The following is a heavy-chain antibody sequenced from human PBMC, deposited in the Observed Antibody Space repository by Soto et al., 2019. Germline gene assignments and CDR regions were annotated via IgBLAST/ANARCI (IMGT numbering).Heavy chain of an antibody. D-gene: IGHD4-17*01. CDR3: AKMVTTYYYYYMDV. V-gene: IGHV3-48*01. CDR2: ISSSSGII. J-gene: IGHJ6*03. Sequence: DLVESGGGLVQPGGSLRLSCAASGFTFGSFSMNWVRQAPGKGLEWVSYISSSSGIIYYADSVKGRFTISRDNAKNSLYLQMNGLRAEDTAVYFCAKMVTTYYYYYMDVWGKGTTVTVSS. CDR1: GFTFGSFS.